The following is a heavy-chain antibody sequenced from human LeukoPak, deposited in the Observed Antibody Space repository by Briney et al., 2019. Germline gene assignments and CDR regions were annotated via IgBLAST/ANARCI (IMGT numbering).Heavy chain of an antibody. CDR3: ARDQGLTAPPPYGLDV. D-gene: IGHD5-18*01. CDR2: ISPVLNIT. J-gene: IGHJ6*02. V-gene: IGHV1-69*04. Sequence: SVQVSCKTSGGTFSTSAITWVRQAPGQGLEWMGRISPVLNITTYAQRFQGRVTITADTSTSTVYMELSSLRSEETAVYYCARDQGLTAPPPYGLDVWGQGTTVIVSS. CDR1: GGTFSTSA.